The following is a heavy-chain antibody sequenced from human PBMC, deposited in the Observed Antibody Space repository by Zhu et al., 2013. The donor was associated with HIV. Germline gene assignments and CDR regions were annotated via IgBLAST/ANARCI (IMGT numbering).Heavy chain of an antibody. J-gene: IGHJ4*02. V-gene: IGHV1-3*01. D-gene: IGHD3-3*01. CDR3: ARDCTIFGVGYLDY. Sequence: QVQLVQSGAEVKKPGASVKVSCKASGYTFTSYAMHWVRQAPGQRLEWMGWINAGNGNTKYSQKFQGRVTITRDTSASTAYMELSSLRSEDTAVYYCARDCTIFGVGYLDYWGQGTLVTVSS. CDR2: INAGNGNT. CDR1: GYTFTSYA.